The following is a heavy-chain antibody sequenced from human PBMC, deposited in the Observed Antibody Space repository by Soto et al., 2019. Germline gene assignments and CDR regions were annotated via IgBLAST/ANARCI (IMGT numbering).Heavy chain of an antibody. CDR1: GYTFTSYA. J-gene: IGHJ5*02. Sequence: GASVKVSCKASGYTFTSYAMNWVRQAPGQGLEWMGWINTNTGNPTYAQGFTGRFVFSLDTSVSTAYLQICSLKAEDTAVYYCARDQAAAVTNWFDPWGQGTLVTV. V-gene: IGHV7-4-1*01. CDR2: INTNTGNP. D-gene: IGHD6-13*01. CDR3: ARDQAAAVTNWFDP.